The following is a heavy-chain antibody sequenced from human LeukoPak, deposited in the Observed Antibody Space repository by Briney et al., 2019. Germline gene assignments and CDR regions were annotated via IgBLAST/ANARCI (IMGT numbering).Heavy chain of an antibody. CDR2: ISSSSSYI. CDR1: GFTFSSYE. CDR3: ARDGGVVVVPAANFDY. J-gene: IGHJ4*02. V-gene: IGHV3-21*01. Sequence: GGSLRLSCAASGFTFSSYEMNWVRQAPGKGLEWVSSISSSSSYIYYADSVKGRFTISRDNAKNSLYLQMNSLRAEDTAVYYCARDGGVVVVPAANFDYWGQGTLVTVSS. D-gene: IGHD2-2*01.